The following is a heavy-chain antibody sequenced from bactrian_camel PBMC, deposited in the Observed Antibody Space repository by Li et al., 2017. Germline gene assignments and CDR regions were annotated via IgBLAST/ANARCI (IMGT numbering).Heavy chain of an antibody. J-gene: IGHJ6*01. D-gene: IGHD3*01. V-gene: IGHV3S53*01. CDR1: GDSESTNR. CDR2: IDSDVRT. Sequence: HVQLVESGGGSVQAGGSLKLSCAASGDSESTNRMGWFRQAPGKEREGVAAIDSDVRTTYADSVKGRFTISKDNAKNTLYLEMNSLKSEDTALYYCATRISDCAYYTSDGCYSHRGQGTQVTVPS.